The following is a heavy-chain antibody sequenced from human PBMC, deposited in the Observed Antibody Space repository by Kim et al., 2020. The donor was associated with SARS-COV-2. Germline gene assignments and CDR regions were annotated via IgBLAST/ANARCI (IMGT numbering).Heavy chain of an antibody. CDR2: IIPSLGTA. CDR1: GGTFSSYA. J-gene: IGHJ5*02. V-gene: IGHV1-69*13. D-gene: IGHD6-13*01. CDR3: ARDRGDSGSWYNWFDP. Sequence: SVKVSCKASGGTFSSYANSWVRQAPGQGLEWMGGIIPSLGTANYAQKFQGRVTITADESTSTAYMELSSLRSEDTAGYYGARDRGDSGSWYNWFDPWGQ.